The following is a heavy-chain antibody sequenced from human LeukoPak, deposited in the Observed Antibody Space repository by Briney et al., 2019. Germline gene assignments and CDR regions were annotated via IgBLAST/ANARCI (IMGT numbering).Heavy chain of an antibody. CDR1: GFTFDDYG. J-gene: IGHJ4*02. V-gene: IGHV3-20*04. Sequence: GGSLRLSCAASGFTFDDYGMSWVRHAPGKGLEWGSGINRNGDIKGYADSVKCRFTIARDNAKHSLDLQMNSLRAEDAAMYYCAAYYGSVGNFAYWGQGTLVTVSS. CDR2: INRNGDIK. D-gene: IGHD3-10*01. CDR3: AAYYGSVGNFAY.